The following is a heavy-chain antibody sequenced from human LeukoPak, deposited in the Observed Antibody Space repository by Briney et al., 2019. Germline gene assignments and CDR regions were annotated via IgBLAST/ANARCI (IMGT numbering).Heavy chain of an antibody. CDR2: ISTYNDNT. D-gene: IGHD4-17*01. CDR3: ARDRDYGDYFDY. Sequence: GASVKVSCKASGCPFTSYGFSWVRQAPGQGLEWMGRISTYNDNTHYAQKLQGRVTMTTDTSTSTAYMELRSLRSDDTAVYYCARDRDYGDYFDYCGQGTLVTVSS. CDR1: GCPFTSYG. V-gene: IGHV1-18*04. J-gene: IGHJ4*02.